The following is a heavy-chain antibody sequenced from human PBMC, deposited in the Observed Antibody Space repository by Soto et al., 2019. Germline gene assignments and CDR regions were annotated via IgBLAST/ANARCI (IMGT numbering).Heavy chain of an antibody. Sequence: GGSLRLSCSASGFTFSSYAMHWVRQAPGKGLEYVSAISSNGGSTYYADSVKGRFTISRDNSKNTLYLQMSSLRAGGTAVYYWVKDRQLGYCSGGSCPALDAFDIWGQGTMVTVSS. CDR1: GFTFSSYA. CDR2: ISSNGGST. V-gene: IGHV3-64D*08. J-gene: IGHJ3*02. D-gene: IGHD2-15*01. CDR3: VKDRQLGYCSGGSCPALDAFDI.